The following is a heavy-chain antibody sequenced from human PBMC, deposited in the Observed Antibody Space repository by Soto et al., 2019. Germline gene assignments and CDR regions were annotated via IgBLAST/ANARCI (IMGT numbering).Heavy chain of an antibody. Sequence: QIQLVESGGGVVQPGGSLRLSCLASGFIFRSYAMHWVRQAPGKGLEWVAGITYDGANGYYADSVRGRFAISRDNSKSTLFLQMNSLRPEDTAVYYCARAFSGSYPNFDYWGQGTLVTVSS. V-gene: IGHV3-30*09. CDR2: ITYDGANG. D-gene: IGHD1-26*01. J-gene: IGHJ4*02. CDR1: GFIFRSYA. CDR3: ARAFSGSYPNFDY.